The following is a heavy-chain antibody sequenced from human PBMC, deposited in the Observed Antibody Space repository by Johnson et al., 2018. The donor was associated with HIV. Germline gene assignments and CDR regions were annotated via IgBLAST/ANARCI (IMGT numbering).Heavy chain of an antibody. D-gene: IGHD3-22*01. J-gene: IGHJ3*02. CDR2: ISSSGSTI. Sequence: VQLVESGGGLVKPGGSLRLSCAASGFTFSDYYMSWIRQAPGKGLEWVSYISSSGSTIYYADSVTGRFTISRDNAKNSLYLQMNSLRAEDTAVYYCARSDSSGYYPSHAFDIWGQGTMVTVSS. CDR1: GFTFSDYY. V-gene: IGHV3-11*04. CDR3: ARSDSSGYYPSHAFDI.